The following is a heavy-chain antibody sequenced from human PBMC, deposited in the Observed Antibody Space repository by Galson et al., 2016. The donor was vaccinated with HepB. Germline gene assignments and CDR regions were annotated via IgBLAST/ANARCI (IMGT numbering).Heavy chain of an antibody. Sequence: SVKVSCKASGDTFSRYGIGWVRQAPGRELEWMGGIIPFFGTANYAQNFEDRVTINADKSTSTAYMELSSLRYEDTAVYYCARVRVDYFDYWGQGTLVTVSS. CDR1: GDTFSRYG. D-gene: IGHD5-12*01. J-gene: IGHJ4*02. V-gene: IGHV1-69*06. CDR3: ARVRVDYFDY. CDR2: IIPFFGTA.